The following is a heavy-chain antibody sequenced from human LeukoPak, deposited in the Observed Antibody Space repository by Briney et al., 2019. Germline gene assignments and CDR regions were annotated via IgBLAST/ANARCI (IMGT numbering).Heavy chain of an antibody. CDR2: ISSSSSYI. CDR1: GFTFSSYS. V-gene: IGHV3-21*01. J-gene: IGHJ4*02. D-gene: IGHD6-19*01. CDR3: ARDSPRHSSGWPSDFDY. Sequence: AGGFLRLSCAASGFTFSSYSMNWVRQAPGKGLEWVSSISSSSSYIYYADSVKGRFTISRDNAKNSLYLQMNSLRAEDTAVYYCARDSPRHSSGWPSDFDYGGKGTLDTVSS.